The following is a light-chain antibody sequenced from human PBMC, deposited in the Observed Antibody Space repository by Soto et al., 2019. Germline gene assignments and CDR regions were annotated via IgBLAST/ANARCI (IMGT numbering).Light chain of an antibody. V-gene: IGKV1-5*01. J-gene: IGKJ1*01. CDR3: QQYNSYPWT. Sequence: DIQMTQSPSTLSASFAARVTITWRASQSISSWLAWYQQKKGKAPKLLIYDASSLESGVPSRFSGSGYGTEFYLTISSLQTDDFATYYCQQYNSYPWTFGQGTKVDIK. CDR1: QSISSW. CDR2: DAS.